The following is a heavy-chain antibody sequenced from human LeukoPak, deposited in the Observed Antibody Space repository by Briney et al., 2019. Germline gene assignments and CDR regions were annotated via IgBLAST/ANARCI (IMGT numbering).Heavy chain of an antibody. CDR3: ARDVETDCSSTSCYYNWFEP. CDR1: GGTFSSYA. Sequence: SVKVSCKASGGTFSSYAISWVRQAPGQGLEWMGRIIPIFGIANYAQKFQGRVTITADKSTSTAYMELSSLRSEDTAVYYCARDVETDCSSTSCYYNWFEPWGQGTLVTVSS. D-gene: IGHD2-2*01. V-gene: IGHV1-69*04. CDR2: IIPIFGIA. J-gene: IGHJ5*02.